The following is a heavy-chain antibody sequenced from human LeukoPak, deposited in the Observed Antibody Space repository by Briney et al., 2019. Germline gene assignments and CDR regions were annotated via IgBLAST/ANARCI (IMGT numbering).Heavy chain of an antibody. J-gene: IGHJ3*02. CDR1: GFTFDDYT. CDR2: INSDGSST. CDR3: ARERELPFDSLLWFGDKNAFDI. V-gene: IGHV3-74*01. Sequence: GGSLGLSCAASGFTFDDYTMHWVRQAPGKGLEWVSRINSDGSSTSYADSVKGRFTISRDNAKNTLYLQMNSLRAEDTAVYYCARERELPFDSLLWFGDKNAFDIWGQGTMVTVSS. D-gene: IGHD3-10*01.